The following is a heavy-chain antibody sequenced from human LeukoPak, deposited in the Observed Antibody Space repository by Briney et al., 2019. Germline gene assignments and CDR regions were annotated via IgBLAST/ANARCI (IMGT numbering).Heavy chain of an antibody. J-gene: IGHJ4*02. CDR1: GGTFSSYA. V-gene: IGHV1-69*13. CDR2: IIPIFGTA. CDR3: ARGDSSGYYPH. D-gene: IGHD3-22*01. Sequence: ASVKVSCKASGGTFSSYAISWVRQAPGQGLEWMGGIIPIFGTANYAQKFQGRVTITADESASTAYMELSSLRSEDTAVYYCARGDSSGYYPHWGQGTLVTVSS.